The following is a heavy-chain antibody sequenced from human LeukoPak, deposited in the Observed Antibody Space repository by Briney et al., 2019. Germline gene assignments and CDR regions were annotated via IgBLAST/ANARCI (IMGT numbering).Heavy chain of an antibody. V-gene: IGHV3-48*03. CDR3: ARVGIAVAGTGKYYYYYGMDV. D-gene: IGHD6-19*01. CDR1: GFTFSSYE. CDR2: ISSSGSTI. J-gene: IGHJ6*02. Sequence: GGSLRLSCAASGFTFSSYEMNWVRQAPGKGLEWVSYISSSGSTIYYADSVKGRFTISRDNAKNSLYLQMNSLRAEDTAVYYCARVGIAVAGTGKYYYYYGMDVRGQGTTVTVSS.